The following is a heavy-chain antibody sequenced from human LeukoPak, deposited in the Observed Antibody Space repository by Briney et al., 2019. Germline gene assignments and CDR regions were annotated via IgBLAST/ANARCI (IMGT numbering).Heavy chain of an antibody. D-gene: IGHD6-19*01. Sequence: PGGSLRLSCAASGFPFSDYYMSWIRHAPGKGLEWVSYISSSGLTIYYADSVKGRFTISRDNAKNSLYLQMNSLRAEDTAVYYCARGEYSSGWYSPDAFDIWGQGTMVTVSS. J-gene: IGHJ3*02. V-gene: IGHV3-11*04. CDR3: ARGEYSSGWYSPDAFDI. CDR1: GFPFSDYY. CDR2: ISSSGLTI.